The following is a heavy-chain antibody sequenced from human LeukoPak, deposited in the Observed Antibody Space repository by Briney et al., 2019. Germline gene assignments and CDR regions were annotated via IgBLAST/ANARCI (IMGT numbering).Heavy chain of an antibody. J-gene: IGHJ4*02. V-gene: IGHV4-34*01. CDR3: ARWISMITRQPLRYFDY. CDR1: GGSFSGYY. CDR2: INHTGSA. D-gene: IGHD3-22*01. Sequence: PSETLSLTCAVYGGSFSGYYWSWIRQPPGKGLEWIGEINHTGSAKYNPSLKRRVAISVDTSKNQFSLKLSSVAAAETAVYYCARWISMITRQPLRYFDYWGQGTLVTVSS.